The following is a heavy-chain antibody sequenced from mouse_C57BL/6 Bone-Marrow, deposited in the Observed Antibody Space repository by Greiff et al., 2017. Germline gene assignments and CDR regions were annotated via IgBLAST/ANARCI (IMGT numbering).Heavy chain of an antibody. J-gene: IGHJ3*01. CDR2: IDPSDSYT. V-gene: IGHV1-50*01. CDR3: AREEVDSSRIAY. CDR1: GYTFTSYW. D-gene: IGHD3-2*02. Sequence: QVQLKQPGAELVKPGASVKLSCKASGYTFTSYWMQWVKQRPGQGLEWIGEIDPSDSYTNYNQKFKGKATLTVDTSSSTAYMQLSSLTSEDSAVYYCAREEVDSSRIAYWGQGTLVTVSA.